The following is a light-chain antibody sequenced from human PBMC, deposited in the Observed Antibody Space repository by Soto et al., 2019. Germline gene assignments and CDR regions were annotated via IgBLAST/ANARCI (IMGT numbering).Light chain of an antibody. Sequence: EIVMTQSPATLSVSPGERATLSCRASQTISSNLACYQQKPGQAPRLLIYGASTRATGIPARFSGGGSGTEFPLTISSLHSEDFAVYYCQQYNNWPITFGQGTRLEIK. V-gene: IGKV3-15*01. J-gene: IGKJ5*01. CDR3: QQYNNWPIT. CDR1: QTISSN. CDR2: GAS.